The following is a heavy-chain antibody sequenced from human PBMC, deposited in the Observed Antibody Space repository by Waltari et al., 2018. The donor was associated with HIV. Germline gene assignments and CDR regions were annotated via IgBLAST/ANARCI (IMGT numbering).Heavy chain of an antibody. CDR1: GGTFSSYA. D-gene: IGHD4-17*01. CDR3: ARGGVDYGGDRGY. J-gene: IGHJ4*02. CDR2: IMLILGTA. Sequence: QVQLVQSGAEVKKPVSSVKVSCKASGGTFSSYAISWVRQAAGQGLEWMGGIMLILGTANYAKKLQGRVTMTADESTSTAYMELSSLRSEDRDVYYCARGGVDYGGDRGYWGQGTLVTVSS. V-gene: IGHV1-69*01.